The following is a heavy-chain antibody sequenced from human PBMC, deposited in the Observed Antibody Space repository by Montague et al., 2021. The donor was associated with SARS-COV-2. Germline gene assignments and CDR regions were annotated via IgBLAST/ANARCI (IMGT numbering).Heavy chain of an antibody. D-gene: IGHD3-16*01. CDR2: IYSGGSP. V-gene: IGHV3-53*01. CDR3: ARGGSDISADGLPYFDY. Sequence: SLRLSCAASGFTVGGNYMSWVRQAPGKGLEWVSVIYSGGSPYYADSVRGRFTISRDNSKNTLYLQMNSLRAEDTAVYFCARGGSDISADGLPYFDYWGQGTLVTVSS. CDR1: GFTVGGNY. J-gene: IGHJ4*02.